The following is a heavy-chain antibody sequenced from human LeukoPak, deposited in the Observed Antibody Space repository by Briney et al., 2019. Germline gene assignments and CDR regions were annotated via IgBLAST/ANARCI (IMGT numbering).Heavy chain of an antibody. CDR2: ITYNSGTI. CDR1: GFTFRSYA. V-gene: IGHV3-48*02. Sequence: GGSLRLSCAASGFTFRSYAMQWVRQAPGKGLEWVSYITYNSGTIFYADSVKGRFTIPRDNAKDSLYLQMSSLRDEDTAVYYCARDSGYSCADDYWGQGTLVTVSS. J-gene: IGHJ4*02. CDR3: ARDSGYSCADDY. D-gene: IGHD5-18*01.